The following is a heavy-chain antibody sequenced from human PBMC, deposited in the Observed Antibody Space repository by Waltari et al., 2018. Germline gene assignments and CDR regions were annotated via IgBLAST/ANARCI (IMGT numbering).Heavy chain of an antibody. CDR1: GFNFSSYA. J-gene: IGHJ3*02. CDR3: VKVHSSGYYFEAFDI. CDR2: MSSKWGAR. V-gene: IGHV3-64D*06. Sequence: EVQLVESVGGLVQPGGSLRLSCSASGFNFSSYAMHWVRQAPGKGLKYDSAMSSKWGARFYADSVKDRCTISRDNSKSTLYLQMSSLRAEDTAVYYGVKVHSSGYYFEAFDIWGQGTMVTVSS. D-gene: IGHD3-22*01.